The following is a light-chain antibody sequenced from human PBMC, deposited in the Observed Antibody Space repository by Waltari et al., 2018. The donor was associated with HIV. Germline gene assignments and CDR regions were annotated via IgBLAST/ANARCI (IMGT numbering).Light chain of an antibody. CDR3: ASWDGRLSWNGRLSGSVV. V-gene: IGLV1-44*01. Sequence: QSLLTQPPSASGTPGQRVSISCSRTSSDIGHGTLHWYQQVPGTAPKLLVYDDDQRASGVPDRFSGSRSGTSASLVIGGLQPEDEADYYCASWDGRLSWNGRLSGSVVFGGGTKMTVL. CDR2: DDD. CDR1: SSDIGHGT. J-gene: IGLJ2*01.